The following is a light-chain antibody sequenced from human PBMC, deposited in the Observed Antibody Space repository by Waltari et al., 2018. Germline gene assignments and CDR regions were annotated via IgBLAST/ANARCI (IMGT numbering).Light chain of an antibody. J-gene: IGKJ1*01. V-gene: IGKV3-20*01. Sequence: EIVLTQSPGTLSFSPGDRATLSCRASHSFSSDYLAWYQQRPGQAPRLLISGTSSRATGIPDRFSGSGSGTDFTLTISRLEPEDFAVYYCLQYDTSPKTFGQGTKVDI. CDR1: HSFSSDY. CDR3: LQYDTSPKT. CDR2: GTS.